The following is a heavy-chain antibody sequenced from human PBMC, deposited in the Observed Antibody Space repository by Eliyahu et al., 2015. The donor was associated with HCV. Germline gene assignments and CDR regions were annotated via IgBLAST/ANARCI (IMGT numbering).Heavy chain of an antibody. CDR1: GFTFDDYT. CDR2: ISWDGGST. Sequence: EVQLVESGGVVVQPGGSLRLSCAASGFTFDDYTMHWVRQAPGKGLEWVSLISWDGGSTYYADSVKGRFTISRDNSKNSLYLQMNSLRTEDTALYYCAKEHGSGSPHGYYFDYWGQGTLVTVSS. D-gene: IGHD3-10*01. CDR3: AKEHGSGSPHGYYFDY. J-gene: IGHJ4*02. V-gene: IGHV3-43*01.